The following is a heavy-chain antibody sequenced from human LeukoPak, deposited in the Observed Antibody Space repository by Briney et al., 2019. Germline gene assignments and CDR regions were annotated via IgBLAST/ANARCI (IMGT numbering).Heavy chain of an antibody. CDR1: GFTFSSYA. J-gene: IGHJ6*02. D-gene: IGHD3-10*01. CDR2: ISYDGSNK. V-gene: IGHV3-30-3*02. Sequence: GGSLRLSCAASGFTFSSYAMHWVRQAPGKGLEWVAVISYDGSNKYYADSVKGRFTISRDNSKNTLYLQMNSLRAEDTAVYYCAKHGSGSSQDGMDVWGQGTTVTVSS. CDR3: AKHGSGSSQDGMDV.